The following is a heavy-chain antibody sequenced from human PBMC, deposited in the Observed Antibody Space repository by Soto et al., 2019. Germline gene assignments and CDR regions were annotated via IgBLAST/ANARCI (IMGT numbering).Heavy chain of an antibody. Sequence: EVQLVESGGGLIPPGGSLRLFCAASGFLVNSAYMTWVRQAPGKGLEWLSMINSDGSTLYAESVKGRFTISRDNSKNRLDLQMNSLRAEDTAMYYCARSGYSFAWGYWGQGTLVIVTS. CDR3: ARSGYSFAWGY. J-gene: IGHJ4*02. CDR1: GFLVNSAY. D-gene: IGHD5-18*01. CDR2: INSDGST. V-gene: IGHV3-53*01.